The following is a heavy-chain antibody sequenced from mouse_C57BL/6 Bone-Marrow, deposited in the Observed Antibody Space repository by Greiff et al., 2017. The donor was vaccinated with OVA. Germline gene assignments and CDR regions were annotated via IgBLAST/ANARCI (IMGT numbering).Heavy chain of an antibody. J-gene: IGHJ1*03. CDR2: INPNYGTT. D-gene: IGHD2-1*01. Sequence: VQLQQSGPELVKPGASVKISCKASGYSFTDYNMNWVKQSNGKSLEWIGVINPNYGTTSYNQKFKGQATLTVDQSSSTAYMQLNSLTSEDSAVYYCARATYYGTGGYWYFDVWGTGTTVTVSS. V-gene: IGHV1-39*01. CDR1: GYSFTDYN. CDR3: ARATYYGTGGYWYFDV.